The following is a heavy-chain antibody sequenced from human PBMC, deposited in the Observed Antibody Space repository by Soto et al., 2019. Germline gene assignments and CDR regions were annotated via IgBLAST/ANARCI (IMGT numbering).Heavy chain of an antibody. Sequence: LSLTCTVSGGSISSGGYYWTWIRQHPGKGLEWIGYIFYSGSTYYNPSLKSRVTISVDTSKTQFSLKLSSVTAADTAVYYCARAPIAAAGMAWFDPWGQGTMVTVSS. CDR1: GGSISSGGYY. CDR3: ARAPIAAAGMAWFDP. V-gene: IGHV4-31*03. D-gene: IGHD6-13*01. CDR2: IFYSGST. J-gene: IGHJ5*02.